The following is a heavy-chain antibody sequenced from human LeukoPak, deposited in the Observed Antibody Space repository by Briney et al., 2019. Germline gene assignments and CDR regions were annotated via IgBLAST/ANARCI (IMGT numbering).Heavy chain of an antibody. V-gene: IGHV4-59*01. J-gene: IGHJ4*02. CDR2: IYYSGST. CDR1: GGSISSYY. Sequence: PSETLSLTCTVSGGSISSYYWSWIRQPPGKGLEWIGYIYYSGSTNYNPSLKSRVTISVDTSKDQFSLKLSSVTAADTAVYYCARAGRGILGDYWDQGTLVTVSS. CDR3: ARAGRGILGDY. D-gene: IGHD3-16*01.